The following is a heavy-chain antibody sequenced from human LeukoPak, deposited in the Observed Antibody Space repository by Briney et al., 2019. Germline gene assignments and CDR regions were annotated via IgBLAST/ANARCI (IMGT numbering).Heavy chain of an antibody. J-gene: IGHJ5*02. CDR3: ARHFLVRGVIPNWFDP. CDR1: GGSLSGNY. V-gene: IGHV4-34*01. Sequence: SETLSLTCTVHGGSLSGNYWSWIRQPPGKGLEWIGEINHSGSTNYNPSLKSRVTISVDTSKNQFSLKLSSVTAADTAVYYCARHFLVRGVIPNWFDPWGQGTLVTVSS. D-gene: IGHD3-10*01. CDR2: INHSGST.